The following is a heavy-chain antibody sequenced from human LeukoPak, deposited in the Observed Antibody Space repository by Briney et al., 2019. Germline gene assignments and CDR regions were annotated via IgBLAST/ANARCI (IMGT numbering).Heavy chain of an antibody. CDR3: ARGYYGSGSYYTAY. CDR1: GFSLSRYW. J-gene: IGHJ4*02. V-gene: IGHV3-7*04. CDR2: IKPDGNEK. Sequence: GGSLRLSCAASGFSLSRYWMSWVCPAPGRGGEWVANIKPDGNEKYDVASVKGRFTISRDNAKSSLYLQMSSLRAEDTAVYYWARGYYGSGSYYTAYWGQGTLVTVSS. D-gene: IGHD3-10*01.